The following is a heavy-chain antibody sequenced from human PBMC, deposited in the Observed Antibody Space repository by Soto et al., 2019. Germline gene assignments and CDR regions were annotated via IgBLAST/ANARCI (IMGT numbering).Heavy chain of an antibody. J-gene: IGHJ6*02. D-gene: IGHD6-19*01. V-gene: IGHV4-34*01. CDR2: INHSGST. Sequence: SETLSLTCAVYGGSFSGYYWSWIRQPPGKGLEWIGEINHSGSTNYNPSLKSRVTISVDTSKNQFSLKLSSVTAADTAVYYCARAPSGVDGSYYYYGMDVWGQGTTVTVSS. CDR3: ARAPSGVDGSYYYYGMDV. CDR1: GGSFSGYY.